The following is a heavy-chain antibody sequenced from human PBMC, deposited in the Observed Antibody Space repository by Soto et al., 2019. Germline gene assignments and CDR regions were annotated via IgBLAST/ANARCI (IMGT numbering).Heavy chain of an antibody. Sequence: QVQLQESGPGLVKPSETLSLTCTVSGGSISSYYWSWIRQPPGKGLEWIGYIYYSGSTNYNPSLKSRVTISVDTSKNQFSLKLSSVTAADTAVYYCARYDFWSGVFSGFDYWGQGTLVTVSS. CDR3: ARYDFWSGVFSGFDY. CDR2: IYYSGST. J-gene: IGHJ4*02. V-gene: IGHV4-59*01. CDR1: GGSISSYY. D-gene: IGHD3-3*01.